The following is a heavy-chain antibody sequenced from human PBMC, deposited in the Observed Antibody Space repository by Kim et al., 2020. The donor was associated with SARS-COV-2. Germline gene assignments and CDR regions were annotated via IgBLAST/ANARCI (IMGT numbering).Heavy chain of an antibody. J-gene: IGHJ4*02. D-gene: IGHD3-9*01. CDR2: T. V-gene: IGHV3-15*01. Sequence: TDYAAPVKGRFTIPRDDSKNTLYLQMNSLKTEDTAVYYCTTSQGSLRVDYWGQGTLVTVSS. CDR3: TTSQGSLRVDY.